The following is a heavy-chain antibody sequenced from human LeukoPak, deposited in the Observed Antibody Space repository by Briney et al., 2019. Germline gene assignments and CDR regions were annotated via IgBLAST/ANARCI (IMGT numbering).Heavy chain of an antibody. V-gene: IGHV3-23*01. Sequence: GGSLRLSCAASGFTFSSYAMSWVRQAPGKGLEWVSAISGSGGSTYYADSVKGRFTISRDNSKNTLYLQMNSLRAEDTAVYYCAKAETALEYYYDSSGFNYWGQGTLVTVSS. CDR1: GFTFSSYA. D-gene: IGHD3-22*01. J-gene: IGHJ4*02. CDR2: ISGSGGST. CDR3: AKAETALEYYYDSSGFNY.